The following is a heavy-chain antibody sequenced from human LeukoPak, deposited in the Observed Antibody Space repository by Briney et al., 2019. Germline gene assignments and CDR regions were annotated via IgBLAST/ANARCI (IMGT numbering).Heavy chain of an antibody. J-gene: IGHJ3*02. V-gene: IGHV4-39*01. CDR1: GGSISRSSYY. CDR2: IYYSGST. CDR3: ARRKRYYYDSSGYYGDAFDI. D-gene: IGHD3-22*01. Sequence: KASETLSLTCTVSGGSISRSSYYWGWIRQPPGKGLEWIGSIYYSGSTYQNPSLKSRVTISVDTSKNQFSLKLSSVTAADTAVYYCARRKRYYYDSSGYYGDAFDIWGQGTMVTVSS.